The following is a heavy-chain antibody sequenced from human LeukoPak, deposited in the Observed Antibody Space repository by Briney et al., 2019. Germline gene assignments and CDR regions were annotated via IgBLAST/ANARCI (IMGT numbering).Heavy chain of an antibody. CDR3: TTEEPSVLWFGELPYPGY. V-gene: IGHV3-15*01. Sequence: AGGSLRLSCAASGFTFSNAWMSWVRQAPGKGLEWVGRIKSKTDGGTTDYAAPVKGRFTISRDDSKNTLYLQMNSLKTEDTAVYYCTTEEPSVLWFGELPYPGYWGQGTLVTVSS. CDR1: GFTFSNAW. J-gene: IGHJ4*02. CDR2: IKSKTDGGTT. D-gene: IGHD3-10*01.